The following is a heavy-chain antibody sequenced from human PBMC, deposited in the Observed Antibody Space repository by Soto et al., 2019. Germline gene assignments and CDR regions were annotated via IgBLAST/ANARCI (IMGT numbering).Heavy chain of an antibody. CDR2: IYYSGST. Sequence: KPSETLSLTCTVSGGSISSYYWSWIRQPPGKGLEWIGYIYYSGSTNYNPSLKSRVTISVDTSKNQFSLKLSSVTAADTAVYYCARESTVAAESWFDPWGQGTLVTVSS. CDR3: ARESTVAAESWFDP. CDR1: GGSISSYY. D-gene: IGHD6-13*01. J-gene: IGHJ5*02. V-gene: IGHV4-59*01.